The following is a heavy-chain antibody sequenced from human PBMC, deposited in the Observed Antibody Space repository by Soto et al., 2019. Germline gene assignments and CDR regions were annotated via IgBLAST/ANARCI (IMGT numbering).Heavy chain of an antibody. Sequence: QVQLQESGPGLVKPSQTLSLTCTVSGGSISSGDYYWSWIRQPPGKGLEWIGYIYYSGSTYYNPSLKSRVTXXVXTXXNQFSLKLSSVTAADTAVYYCAIGYCSGGSCCLDPWGQGTLVTVSS. CDR3: AIGYCSGGSCCLDP. CDR2: IYYSGST. CDR1: GGSISSGDYY. J-gene: IGHJ5*02. V-gene: IGHV4-30-4*01. D-gene: IGHD2-15*01.